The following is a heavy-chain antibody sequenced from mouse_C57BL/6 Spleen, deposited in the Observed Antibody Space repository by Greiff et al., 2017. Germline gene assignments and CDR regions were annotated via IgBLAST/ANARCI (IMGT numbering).Heavy chain of an antibody. CDR1: GFTFSSYG. CDR2: ISSGGSYT. Sequence: DVHLVESGGDLVKPGGSLKLSCAASGFTFSSYGMSWVRQTPDKRLEWVATISSGGSYTYYPDSVKGRFTISRDNAKTTLYLQMISLQSEDTAMYYCAGKGGNYGCWFAYWGQGTLVTVSA. J-gene: IGHJ3*01. D-gene: IGHD2-1*01. CDR3: AGKGGNYGCWFAY. V-gene: IGHV5-6*01.